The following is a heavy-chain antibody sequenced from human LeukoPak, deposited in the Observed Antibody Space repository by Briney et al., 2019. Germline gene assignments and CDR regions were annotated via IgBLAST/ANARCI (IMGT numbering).Heavy chain of an antibody. D-gene: IGHD3-16*01. CDR1: GLTFSNYG. J-gene: IGHJ2*01. V-gene: IGHV3-33*01. Sequence: GTSLRLSCAGSGLTFSNYGMHWVRQAPGKGLEWVAVIYYDGSNKYYSDSVRGRFTISKDNSKNTLDLQMNSLRAEDTAVYYCATHRGSWGPGYFDFWGRGTLVTVSS. CDR3: ATHRGSWGPGYFDF. CDR2: IYYDGSNK.